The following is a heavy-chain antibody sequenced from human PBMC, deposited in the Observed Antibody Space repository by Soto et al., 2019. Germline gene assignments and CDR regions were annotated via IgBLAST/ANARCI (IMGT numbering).Heavy chain of an antibody. CDR3: ASAIAVASTGFDY. J-gene: IGHJ4*02. Sequence: QVQLVQSGAELKKPGASVKVSCEASGYTFTSYDINWVRQATGQGLEWLGWMNPNSGNTGYAQKFQGRVTMTRNTSIGTAYMELSSLRSEDTAVYYCASAIAVASTGFDYWGQGTLVTVSS. V-gene: IGHV1-8*01. CDR2: MNPNSGNT. CDR1: GYTFTSYD. D-gene: IGHD6-19*01.